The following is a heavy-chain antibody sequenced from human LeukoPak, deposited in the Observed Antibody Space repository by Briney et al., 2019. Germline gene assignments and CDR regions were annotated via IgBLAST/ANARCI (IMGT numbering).Heavy chain of an antibody. CDR1: GYTFTSYY. Sequence: GASVKVSCKASGYTFTSYYMHWVRQAPGQGLEWMGIINPSGGSTSYAQKFQGRVTMTRDMSTSTVYMELSSLRSEDTAVYYCARAVAGSYYYYYMDVWGKGTTVTISS. CDR2: INPSGGST. D-gene: IGHD6-19*01. V-gene: IGHV1-46*01. J-gene: IGHJ6*03. CDR3: ARAVAGSYYYYYMDV.